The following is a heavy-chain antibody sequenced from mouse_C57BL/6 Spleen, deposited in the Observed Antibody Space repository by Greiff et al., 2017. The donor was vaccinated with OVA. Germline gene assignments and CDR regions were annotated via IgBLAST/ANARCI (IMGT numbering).Heavy chain of an antibody. Sequence: EVKVEESGGGLVQPGGSLKLSCAASGFTFSDYGMAWVRQAPRKGPEWVAFISNLAYSIYYADTVTGRFTISRENAKNPLYLEMSSLRSEDTAMYYCARQGYYGSSQLLYAMDYWGQGTSVTVSS. D-gene: IGHD1-1*01. CDR1: GFTFSDYG. V-gene: IGHV5-15*04. CDR3: ARQGYYGSSQLLYAMDY. J-gene: IGHJ4*01. CDR2: ISNLAYSI.